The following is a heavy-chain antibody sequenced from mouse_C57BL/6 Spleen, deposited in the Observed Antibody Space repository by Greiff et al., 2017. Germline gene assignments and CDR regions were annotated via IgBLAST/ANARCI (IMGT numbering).Heavy chain of an antibody. D-gene: IGHD2-10*02. CDR1: GFTFSDYY. J-gene: IGHJ4*01. V-gene: IGHV5-12*01. CDR2: ISNGGGST. CDR3: ARRGRYGKRYAMDY. Sequence: EVKLVESGGGLVQPGGSLKLSCAASGFTFSDYYMYWVRQTPEKRLEWVAYISNGGGSTYYPDTVKGRFTISRDNAKNTLYLQMSRLKSEDTAMYYCARRGRYGKRYAMDYWGQGTSVTVSS.